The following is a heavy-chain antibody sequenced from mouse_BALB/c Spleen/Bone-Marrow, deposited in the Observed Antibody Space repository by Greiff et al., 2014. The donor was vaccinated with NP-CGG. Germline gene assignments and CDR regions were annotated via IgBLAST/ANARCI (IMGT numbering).Heavy chain of an antibody. J-gene: IGHJ3*01. CDR1: GFTFNTYA. Sequence: EVQLVESXGGLVQPKGSLKLSCAASGFTFNTYAMNWVRQAPGKGLEWVARIRSKSNNYATYYADSVKDRFTISRDDSQSMLYLQMNNLKTEDTAMYYCVSHGSWFAYWGQGTLVTVSA. V-gene: IGHV10-1*02. CDR2: IRSKSNNYAT. CDR3: VSHGSWFAY.